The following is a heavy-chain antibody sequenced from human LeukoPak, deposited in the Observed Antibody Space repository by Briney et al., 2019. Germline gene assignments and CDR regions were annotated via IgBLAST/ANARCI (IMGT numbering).Heavy chain of an antibody. D-gene: IGHD3-16*02. CDR3: ALSRTLDY. J-gene: IGHJ4*02. Sequence: GGSLRLSCAASGFTFSSYWMYWVRQAPGKGLVWVSRINTNGTSTSYADSVKGRFTISRDNAKNTLYLQMNSLGPEDTAVYYCALSRTLDYWGQGTLVTVSS. CDR1: GFTFSSYW. V-gene: IGHV3-74*01. CDR2: INTNGTST.